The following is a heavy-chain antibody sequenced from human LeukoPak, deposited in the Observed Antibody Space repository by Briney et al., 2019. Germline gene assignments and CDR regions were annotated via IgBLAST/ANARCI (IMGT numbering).Heavy chain of an antibody. Sequence: SQTLSLTCTVSGGSISSGGYYWSWIRQPAGKGLEWIGRVYTSGSTNYNPSLKTRVTISVDTSKNQLSLKMSSVTAADTAVYYCARGVSAAGIDYWGQGTLVTVSS. CDR1: GGSISSGGYY. D-gene: IGHD6-13*01. J-gene: IGHJ4*02. CDR3: ARGVSAAGIDY. CDR2: VYTSGST. V-gene: IGHV4-61*02.